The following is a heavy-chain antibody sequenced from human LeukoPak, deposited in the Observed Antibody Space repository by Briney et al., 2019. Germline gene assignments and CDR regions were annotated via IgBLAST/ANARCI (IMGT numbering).Heavy chain of an antibody. D-gene: IGHD2-2*01. Sequence: GGSLRLSCAASGFTFSSYSMNWVRQAPGKGLEWVSYISSSSSTIYYADSVKGRFTISRDNAKNSLYLQMNSLRAEDTAVYYCARGCSSTSCPPDWNYNFDYWGQGTLVTVSS. CDR3: ARGCSSTSCPPDWNYNFDY. V-gene: IGHV3-48*01. CDR1: GFTFSSYS. CDR2: ISSSSSTI. J-gene: IGHJ4*02.